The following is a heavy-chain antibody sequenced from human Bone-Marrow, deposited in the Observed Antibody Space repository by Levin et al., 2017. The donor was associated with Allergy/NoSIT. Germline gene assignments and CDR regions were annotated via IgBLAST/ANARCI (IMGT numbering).Heavy chain of an antibody. D-gene: IGHD2-2*01. CDR3: AKDLPDIVVVPAALPPYYYYGMDV. V-gene: IGHV3-23*01. CDR1: GFTFSSYA. Sequence: GGSLRLSCAASGFTFSSYAMSWVRQAPGKGLEWVSAISGSGGSTYYADSVKGRFTISRDNSKNTLYLQMNSLRAEDTAVYYCAKDLPDIVVVPAALPPYYYYGMDVWGQGTTVTVSS. J-gene: IGHJ6*02. CDR2: ISGSGGST.